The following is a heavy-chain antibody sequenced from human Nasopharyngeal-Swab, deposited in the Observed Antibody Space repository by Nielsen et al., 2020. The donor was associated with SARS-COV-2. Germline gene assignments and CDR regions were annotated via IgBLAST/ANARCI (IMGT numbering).Heavy chain of an antibody. Sequence: GESLKISCAASGSTFGYYGMHWVRKAPGKGLEWVAVISYDGSKKYYVDSVKGRLTISRDNSKNTLYLQMNSLRAEDTAVYYCARDIGHSSGWYSYYSYGMDVWGQGTTVTVSS. J-gene: IGHJ6*02. D-gene: IGHD6-19*01. V-gene: IGHV3-30*03. CDR1: GSTFGYYG. CDR2: ISYDGSKK. CDR3: ARDIGHSSGWYSYYSYGMDV.